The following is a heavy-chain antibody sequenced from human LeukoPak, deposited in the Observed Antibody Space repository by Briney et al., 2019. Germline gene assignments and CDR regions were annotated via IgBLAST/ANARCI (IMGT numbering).Heavy chain of an antibody. J-gene: IGHJ1*01. CDR3: ARDVWGSGSPRPH. CDR2: INLNSGGT. CDR1: GYTFTGYY. Sequence: ASVKVSCKASGYTFTGYYMHWVRQAPGQGLEWMGWINLNSGGTNYAQKFQGRVTMTRDTSISTAYMELSRLRSDDTAVYYCARDVWGSGSPRPHWGQGTLVTVSS. D-gene: IGHD1-26*01. V-gene: IGHV1-2*02.